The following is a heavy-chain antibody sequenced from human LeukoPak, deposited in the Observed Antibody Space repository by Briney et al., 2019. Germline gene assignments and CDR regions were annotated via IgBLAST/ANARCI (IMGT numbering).Heavy chain of an antibody. CDR2: ISGRSADI. Sequence: GGSLRLSCAASGFTFSSYAMNWVRQAPGKGLEWVSYISGRSADIYYADSVKGRFTISRDNAKNSVFLQMNNLRVEDTAIYYCARRGYHDSSGYDYWGQGTPVTVPS. CDR3: ARRGYHDSSGYDY. V-gene: IGHV3-21*06. J-gene: IGHJ4*02. CDR1: GFTFSSYA. D-gene: IGHD3-22*01.